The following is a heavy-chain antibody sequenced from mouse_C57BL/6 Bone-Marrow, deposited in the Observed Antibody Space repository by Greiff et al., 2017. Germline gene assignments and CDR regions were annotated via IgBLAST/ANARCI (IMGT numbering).Heavy chain of an antibody. V-gene: IGHV1-81*01. CDR3: ARRDYGISPFAY. CDR1: GYTFTSYG. Sequence: QVQLQQSGAELARPGASVKLSCKASGYTFTSYGISWVKQRTGQGLEWIGEIYPRSGNTYYNEKFKGKATLTADKSSSTAYMELRRLTSEDSAVYCCARRDYGISPFAYWGQGTLVTVSA. CDR2: IYPRSGNT. D-gene: IGHD1-1*01. J-gene: IGHJ3*01.